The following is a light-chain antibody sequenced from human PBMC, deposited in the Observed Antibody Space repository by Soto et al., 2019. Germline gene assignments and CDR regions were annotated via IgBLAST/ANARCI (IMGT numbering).Light chain of an antibody. J-gene: IGKJ1*01. CDR2: AAS. Sequence: DIQMTQSPSTLSAFVGDRVTITCRASQSVNSWLAWYQQRPGKAPNLLIFAASSLQSGVPSRFSGSESGTDFTLTISSLQPEDFATYYCQRTYSSPWTFGQGTKVDIK. CDR1: QSVNSW. V-gene: IGKV1-39*01. CDR3: QRTYSSPWT.